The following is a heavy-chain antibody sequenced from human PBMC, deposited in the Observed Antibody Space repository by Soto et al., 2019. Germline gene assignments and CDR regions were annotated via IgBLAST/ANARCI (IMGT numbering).Heavy chain of an antibody. J-gene: IGHJ2*01. Sequence: ASVKVSCKASGYTFTDYFIHWVRQAPGQGFEWMGWINPKSRGTTYAQKFQGRVTITRDTSASTVYMELSSLRSEDTAVYYCARSGYSSGWYHWYFDFWGRGTLVTVSS. CDR1: GYTFTDYF. D-gene: IGHD6-19*01. CDR3: ARSGYSSGWYHWYFDF. CDR2: INPKSRGT. V-gene: IGHV1-2*02.